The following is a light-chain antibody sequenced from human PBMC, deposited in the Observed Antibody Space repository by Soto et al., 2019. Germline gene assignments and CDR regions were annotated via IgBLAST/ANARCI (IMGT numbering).Light chain of an antibody. V-gene: IGKV3-15*01. CDR1: QSVSSY. CDR3: QQYSKWPLT. J-gene: IGKJ4*01. Sequence: EIVMTQSPATLSLSPGERSTLSFMASQSVSSYLAWYQQKPGQAPRLLIYSASTRATGIPARFSGSGSGTEFILTISSLQSEDFAVYYCQQYSKWPLTFGGGTKVDI. CDR2: SAS.